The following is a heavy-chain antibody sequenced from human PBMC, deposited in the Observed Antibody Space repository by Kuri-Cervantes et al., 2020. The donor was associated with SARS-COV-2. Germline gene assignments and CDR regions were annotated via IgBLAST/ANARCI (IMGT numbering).Heavy chain of an antibody. D-gene: IGHD6-19*01. J-gene: IGHJ6*02. Sequence: ASVKVSCKASGYTFVSYGFSWVRQAPGQGLEWMGWISPYHGNTKYTQKFQGRVTMTTDTSTSTAYMELRSLRSDDTAVYYCARELGNTAVTGHLYSYYGMDVWGQGTTVTVSS. V-gene: IGHV1-18*01. CDR1: GYTFVSYG. CDR2: ISPYHGNT. CDR3: ARELGNTAVTGHLYSYYGMDV.